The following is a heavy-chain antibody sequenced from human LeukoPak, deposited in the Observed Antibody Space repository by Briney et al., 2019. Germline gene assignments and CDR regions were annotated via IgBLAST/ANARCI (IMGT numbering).Heavy chain of an antibody. Sequence: GGSLRLSCAASGFTFDDYAMHWVRQAPGKGLEWVSGISWNSGSIGYADSVKGRFAISRDNAKNSLYLQMNSLRAEDTALYYCAKDNHGDYEGQIDYWGQGTLVTVSS. CDR2: ISWNSGSI. V-gene: IGHV3-9*01. J-gene: IGHJ4*02. CDR3: AKDNHGDYEGQIDY. CDR1: GFTFDDYA. D-gene: IGHD4-17*01.